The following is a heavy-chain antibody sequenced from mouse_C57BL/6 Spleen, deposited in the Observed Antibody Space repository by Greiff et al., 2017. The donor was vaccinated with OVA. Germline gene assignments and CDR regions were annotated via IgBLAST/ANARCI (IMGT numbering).Heavy chain of an antibody. J-gene: IGHJ2*01. CDR3: ARSYGYSYYFDY. CDR2: IDPSDSYT. CDR1: GYTFTSYW. D-gene: IGHD2-2*01. Sequence: VQLQQPGAELVKPGASVKLSCKASGYTFTSYWMQWVKQRPGQGLEWIGEIDPSDSYTNYNQKFKGKATLTVDTSSSTAYMQLSSLTSEDSAVYYCARSYGYSYYFDYWGQGTTLTVSS. V-gene: IGHV1-50*01.